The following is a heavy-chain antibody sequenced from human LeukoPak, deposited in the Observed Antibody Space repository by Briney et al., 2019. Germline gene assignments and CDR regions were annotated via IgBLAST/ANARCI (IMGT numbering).Heavy chain of an antibody. CDR1: GFTFSSYA. CDR2: ISGSGGST. CDR3: ARRRFDNGGYSDY. V-gene: IGHV3-23*01. D-gene: IGHD3-22*01. Sequence: PGGSLRLSCAASGFTFSSYAMHWVRQAPGKGLEWVSGISGSGGSTYYADSVKGRFTVSRDNSKNTMYLQMNSLRAEDTAVYYCARRRFDNGGYSDYWGQGTLVTVSS. J-gene: IGHJ4*02.